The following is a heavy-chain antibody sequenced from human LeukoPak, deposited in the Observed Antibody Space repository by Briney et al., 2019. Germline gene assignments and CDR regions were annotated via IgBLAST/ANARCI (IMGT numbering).Heavy chain of an antibody. J-gene: IGHJ4*02. CDR1: GFTFSSYG. CDR2: IRYDGGNK. CDR3: AKFGGRDFWSGYNDY. Sequence: PGGSLRLSCAAPGFTFSSYGMHWVRQAPGKGLEWVAFIRYDGGNKYYSDSVKGRFTISRYNSKNTLYLQMNSLRAEDTAVYYCAKFGGRDFWSGYNDYWGQGALVTVSS. D-gene: IGHD3-3*01. V-gene: IGHV3-30*02.